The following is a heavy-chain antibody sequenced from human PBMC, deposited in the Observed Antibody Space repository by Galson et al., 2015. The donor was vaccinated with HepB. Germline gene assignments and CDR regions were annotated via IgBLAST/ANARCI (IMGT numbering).Heavy chain of an antibody. Sequence: ETLSLTCTVSGGSISSSSYYWGWIRQPPGKGLEWIGSIYYSGSTYYNPSLKSRVTISVDTSKNQFSLRLSSVTAADTAVYYCARLGTGTWVIDYWGQGTLVTVSS. J-gene: IGHJ4*02. CDR2: IYYSGST. CDR1: GGSISSSSYY. D-gene: IGHD1-7*01. V-gene: IGHV4-39*01. CDR3: ARLGTGTWVIDY.